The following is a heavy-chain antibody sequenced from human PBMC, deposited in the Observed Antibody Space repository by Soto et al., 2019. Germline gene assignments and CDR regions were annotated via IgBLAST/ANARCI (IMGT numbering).Heavy chain of an antibody. CDR2: INHSGST. CDR3: ARGLRANARPDIVVVPAAHFDY. V-gene: IGHV4-34*01. CDR1: GGSFSGYY. J-gene: IGHJ4*02. Sequence: SETLSLTCAVYGGSFSGYYWSWIRQPPGKGLEWIGEINHSGSTNYNPSLKSRVTISVDTSKNQFSLKLSSVTAADTAVYYCARGLRANARPDIVVVPAAHFDYWGQGTLVTVSS. D-gene: IGHD2-2*01.